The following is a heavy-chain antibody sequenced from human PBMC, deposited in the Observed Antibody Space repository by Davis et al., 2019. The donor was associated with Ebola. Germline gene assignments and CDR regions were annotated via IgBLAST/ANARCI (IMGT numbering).Heavy chain of an antibody. CDR2: INHSGST. Sequence: MPSETLSLTCAVSGGSISSSNWWSWIRQPPGKGLEWIGEINHSGSTNYNPSLKSRVTISVDTSKNQFSLKLSSVTAADTAVYYCARDLRGFGRYWGQGTLVTVSS. CDR1: GGSISSSNW. V-gene: IGHV4-4*02. CDR3: ARDLRGFGRY. D-gene: IGHD3-3*01. J-gene: IGHJ4*02.